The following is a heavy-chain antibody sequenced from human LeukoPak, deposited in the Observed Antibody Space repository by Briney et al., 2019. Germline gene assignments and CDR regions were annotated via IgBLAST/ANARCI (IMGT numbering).Heavy chain of an antibody. CDR3: AKGATTVTILRGY. Sequence: SETLSLTCAVYGGSFSGYYWSWIRQPPGKGLEWIGEINHSGSTNYNPSLKSRVTISVDTSKNQFSLKLSSVTAADTAVYYCAKGATTVTILRGYWGQGTLVTVSS. D-gene: IGHD4-17*01. CDR2: INHSGST. J-gene: IGHJ4*02. CDR1: GGSFSGYY. V-gene: IGHV4-34*01.